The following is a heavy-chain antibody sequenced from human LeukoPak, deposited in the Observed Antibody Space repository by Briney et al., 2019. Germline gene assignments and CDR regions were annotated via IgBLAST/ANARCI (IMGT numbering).Heavy chain of an antibody. Sequence: PGGSLRLSCAASGFTFSSYAMSWVRQAPGKGLEGGSAISVSGGSTYYADSVKGRFTISRDNSKNTLYLQMNSMRAEDTAVYYCAKSFLGIAAAGTGLDYYYYGMDVWGQGTTVTVSS. CDR2: ISVSGGST. D-gene: IGHD6-13*01. V-gene: IGHV3-23*01. CDR3: AKSFLGIAAAGTGLDYYYYGMDV. CDR1: GFTFSSYA. J-gene: IGHJ6*02.